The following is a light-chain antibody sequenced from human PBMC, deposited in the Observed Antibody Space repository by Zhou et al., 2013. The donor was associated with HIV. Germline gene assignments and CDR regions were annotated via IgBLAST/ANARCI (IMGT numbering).Light chain of an antibody. CDR1: QSISTW. J-gene: IGKJ1*01. CDR2: KAS. V-gene: IGKV1-5*03. Sequence: DIQMTQSPSTLSASVGDRVTITCRASQSISTWLAWYQQKPGKAPKLLIYKASSLQSGVPSRFSGSGSGTEFTLTISCLQSKDFATYYCQQYYEYPPTFGQGTKVEI. CDR3: QQYYEYPPT.